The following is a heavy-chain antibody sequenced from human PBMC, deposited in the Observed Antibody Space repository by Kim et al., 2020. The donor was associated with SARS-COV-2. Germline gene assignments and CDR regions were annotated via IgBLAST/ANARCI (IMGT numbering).Heavy chain of an antibody. CDR2: IASSGAIT. V-gene: IGHV3-23*01. CDR1: GFTFSSYA. D-gene: IGHD3-16*01. J-gene: IGHJ4*02. CDR3: AKIPPRNQGGV. Sequence: GGSLRLSCAASGFTFSSYAMTWVRQAPGKGLEWVSTIASSGAITYFADSVKGRFTISRDNCKNTLYLQMNSLRAEDTAVYYCAKIPPRNQGGVWGQGTLVTVSS.